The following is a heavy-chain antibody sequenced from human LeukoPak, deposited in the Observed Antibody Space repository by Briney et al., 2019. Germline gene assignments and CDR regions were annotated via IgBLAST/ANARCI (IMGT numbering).Heavy chain of an antibody. Sequence: KPSETLSLTCAVYDGAFSGYYWSWIRQPPGKRLQWNGEINHSGSTNYNPSLKSRVTISVDTSKNQFCLKLSSVTAADTAVYYCARGRLELQHNSFDPWGQGTLVTVSS. D-gene: IGHD1-26*01. CDR1: DGAFSGYY. J-gene: IGHJ5*02. V-gene: IGHV4-34*01. CDR2: INHSGST. CDR3: ARGRLELQHNSFDP.